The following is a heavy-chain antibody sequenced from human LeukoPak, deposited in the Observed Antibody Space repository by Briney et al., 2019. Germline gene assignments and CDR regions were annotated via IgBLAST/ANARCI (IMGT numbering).Heavy chain of an antibody. V-gene: IGHV3-21*01. CDR3: ARAPGIAVDQDAFDI. CDR2: ISSSSSYI. Sequence: GGSLSLSCAASGFTFSSYSMNWVRQAPGKGLEWVSSISSSSSYIYYAGSVKGRFTISRDNAKNSLYLQMNSLRAEDTAVYYCARAPGIAVDQDAFDIWGQGTMVTVSS. D-gene: IGHD6-19*01. J-gene: IGHJ3*02. CDR1: GFTFSSYS.